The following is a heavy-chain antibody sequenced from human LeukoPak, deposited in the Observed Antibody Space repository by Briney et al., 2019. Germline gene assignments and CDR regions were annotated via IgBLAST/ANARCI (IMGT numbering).Heavy chain of an antibody. CDR3: ARGSTSVAY. Sequence: PSETLSLTCAVYGGSFSDSYWRWIGQPPGGGLEWVGEISHSGDTNYNPSLKSRVTISVDTSKNQFSLHLSSVTAADTALYYCARGSTSVAYWGQGTLVTVSS. CDR2: ISHSGDT. CDR1: GGSFSDSY. D-gene: IGHD5-12*01. J-gene: IGHJ4*02. V-gene: IGHV4-34*01.